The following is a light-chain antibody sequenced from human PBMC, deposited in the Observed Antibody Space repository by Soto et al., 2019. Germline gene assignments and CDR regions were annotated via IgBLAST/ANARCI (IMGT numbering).Light chain of an antibody. CDR1: QSLLHSNGYNF. CDR2: LGS. CDR3: MQALQTPPYT. Sequence: DIVMTQSPLSLPVTPGEPASISCRSSQSLLHSNGYNFLDWYLQKPGQSPQLLTHLGSNRASGVPDRFSGSGSGTDFTLRISRVEAEDVGVYYCMQALQTPPYTFGQGTKVEIK. V-gene: IGKV2-28*01. J-gene: IGKJ2*01.